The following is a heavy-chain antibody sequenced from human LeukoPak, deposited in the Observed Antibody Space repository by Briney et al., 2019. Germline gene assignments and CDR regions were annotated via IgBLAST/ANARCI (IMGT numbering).Heavy chain of an antibody. D-gene: IGHD3-9*01. CDR1: GGSISSGSYY. CDR3: ATQRYFDWADHDAFDI. CDR2: IYTSGST. V-gene: IGHV4-61*02. J-gene: IGHJ3*02. Sequence: PSETLSLTCTVSGGSISSGSYYWSWIRQPAGKGLEWIGRIYTSGSTNYNPSLKSRVTISVDTSKNQFSLKLSSVTAADTAVYYCATQRYFDWADHDAFDIWGQGTMVTVSS.